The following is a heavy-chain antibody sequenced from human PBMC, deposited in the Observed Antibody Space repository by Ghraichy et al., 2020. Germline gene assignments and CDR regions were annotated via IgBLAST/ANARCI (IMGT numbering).Heavy chain of an antibody. J-gene: IGHJ3*02. CDR2: ISSDSGII. Sequence: GASLRLSCAASGYTFSDYGMNWVRQAPGKGLKWVSYISSDSGIIYYADSVKGRFTISRDNAKNSLFLQMNGLRVEDTAVYYCVREWLMGAFDIWGQGTMVTVSS. CDR1: GYTFSDYG. D-gene: IGHD5-24*01. CDR3: VREWLMGAFDI. V-gene: IGHV3-48*01.